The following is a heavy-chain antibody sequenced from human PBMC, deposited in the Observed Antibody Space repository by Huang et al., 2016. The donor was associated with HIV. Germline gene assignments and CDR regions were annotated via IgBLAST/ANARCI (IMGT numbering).Heavy chain of an antibody. J-gene: IGHJ4*02. V-gene: IGHV3-30-3*01. D-gene: IGHD4-4*01. CDR1: GLSFSNYA. Sequence: QVQLVESGGGVVHPGRSLRLSCVASGLSFSNYAVHWVRRAPGKGWEWVTVISYDGTRKYCAYSVKGRFTVSRDNSKNTAYVQMNNPRGGDTAVYYCARAPEFGNYEFDQWGLGTLVTVSS. CDR2: ISYDGTRK. CDR3: ARAPEFGNYEFDQ.